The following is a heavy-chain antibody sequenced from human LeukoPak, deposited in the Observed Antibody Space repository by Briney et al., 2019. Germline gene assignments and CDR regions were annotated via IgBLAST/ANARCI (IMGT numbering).Heavy chain of an antibody. CDR2: ISSSSSYI. V-gene: IGHV3-21*01. CDR3: AREGYDILADAFDI. D-gene: IGHD3-9*01. Sequence: GGSLRLSCAASGFTFSSYWMSWVRQAPGKGLEWVSSISSSSSYIYYADSVKGRFTISRDNAKNSLYLQMNSLRAEDTAVYYCAREGYDILADAFDIWGQGTMVTVSS. CDR1: GFTFSSYW. J-gene: IGHJ3*02.